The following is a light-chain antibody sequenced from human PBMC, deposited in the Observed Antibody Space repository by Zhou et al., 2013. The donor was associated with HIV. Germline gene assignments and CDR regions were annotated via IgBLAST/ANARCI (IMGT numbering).Light chain of an antibody. CDR1: QGISSA. Sequence: AIQLTQSPSSLSASVGDRVTISCRASQGISSALAWYQQKPGKPPKLLIYDAYTLQSGVPSRFSGSGSGTDFILTISSLQPEDFATYYCHHYHSYPWTFGQGTKVGIK. V-gene: IGKV1-13*02. CDR2: DAY. CDR3: HHYHSYPWT. J-gene: IGKJ1*01.